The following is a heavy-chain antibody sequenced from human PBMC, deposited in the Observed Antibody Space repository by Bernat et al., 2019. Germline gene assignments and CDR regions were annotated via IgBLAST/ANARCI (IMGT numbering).Heavy chain of an antibody. J-gene: IGHJ4*02. CDR3: ARDSQQLATVY. CDR1: GFTVSSNY. V-gene: IGHV3-53*02. CDR2: IYSGGST. D-gene: IGHD6-13*01. Sequence: EVQLVETGGGLIQPGGSLRLSCAASGFTVSSNYMSWVRQAPGKGLEWVSVIYSGGSTYYADSVKGRFTISRDNSKNTLYLQMDSLRAEDTAMYYCARDSQQLATVYWGQGTLVTVSS.